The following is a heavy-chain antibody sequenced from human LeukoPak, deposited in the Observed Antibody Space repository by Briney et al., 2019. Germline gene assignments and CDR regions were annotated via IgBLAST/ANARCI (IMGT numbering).Heavy chain of an antibody. V-gene: IGHV1-2*06. CDR3: ARDLSSTSNWELDY. D-gene: IGHD7-27*01. CDR2: INPNSGET. CDR1: GYIFTGYF. J-gene: IGHJ4*02. Sequence: ASVKVSCKASGYIFTGYFIHWVRQAPGQGLEWMGRINPNSGETYYPQTFQGRVTMTRDTSINTAYMELGRLRSDDTAVYYCARDLSSTSNWELDYWGQGALVTVSS.